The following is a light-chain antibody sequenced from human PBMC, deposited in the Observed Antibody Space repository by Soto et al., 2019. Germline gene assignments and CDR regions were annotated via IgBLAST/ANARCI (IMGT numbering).Light chain of an antibody. CDR2: DAS. J-gene: IGKJ3*01. CDR3: QQDDNHPPFT. Sequence: DIQMTQSPSSLSASVGDRVTITCQASQDISNYLNWYQQKPGKAPKLLIYDASNLETGVPSRFSGSVSGTDFTFTISSLQPEDIASYYCQQDDNHPPFTFGPGTKVDIK. V-gene: IGKV1-33*01. CDR1: QDISNY.